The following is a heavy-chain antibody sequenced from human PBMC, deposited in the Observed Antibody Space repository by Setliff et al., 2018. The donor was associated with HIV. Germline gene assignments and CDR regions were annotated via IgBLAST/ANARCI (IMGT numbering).Heavy chain of an antibody. Sequence: SETLSLTCAVYGGSLNDYSWNWIRQSPGKGLEWIGEVNLPKTLNYNPSLESRIPISVDTSKKQFSLDLSSVTAADTAVYFCARAIVKTGYHTKSRVFDYWGQGTQVTVSS. D-gene: IGHD3-9*01. CDR3: ARAIVKTGYHTKSRVFDY. CDR2: VNLPKTL. V-gene: IGHV4-34*01. J-gene: IGHJ4*02. CDR1: GGSLNDYS.